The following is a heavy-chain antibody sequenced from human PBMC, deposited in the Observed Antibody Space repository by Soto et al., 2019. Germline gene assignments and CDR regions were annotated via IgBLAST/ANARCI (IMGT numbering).Heavy chain of an antibody. CDR2: IYYSGST. J-gene: IGHJ5*02. D-gene: IGHD4-17*01. V-gene: IGHV4-31*03. CDR1: GGSISSGGYY. Sequence: QVQLQESGPGLMRPSQTLSLTCTVSGGSISSGGYYWSWIRQHPGKGLEGIGYIYYSGSTYYHPSLKSRVTISIDTSKNQCSLKLSSVTAADTAVYYCARGGGHGDYRGGCWFDPWGQGTLVTVSS. CDR3: ARGGGHGDYRGGCWFDP.